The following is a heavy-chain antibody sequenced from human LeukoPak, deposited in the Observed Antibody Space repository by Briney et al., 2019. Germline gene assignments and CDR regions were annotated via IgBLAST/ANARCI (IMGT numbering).Heavy chain of an antibody. CDR1: GYSISSGYY. Sequence: SETLSLTCAVSGYSISSGYYWGWIRQPPGKGLQWIGSIYYSGSTSYNPSLKSRVTMSVDTSKNQFSLKLSSVTAADTAVYYRARNTSVISVAGPDNWYFDLWGRGTLVTVSS. D-gene: IGHD6-19*01. CDR2: IYYSGST. J-gene: IGHJ2*01. V-gene: IGHV4-38-2*01. CDR3: ARNTSVISVAGPDNWYFDL.